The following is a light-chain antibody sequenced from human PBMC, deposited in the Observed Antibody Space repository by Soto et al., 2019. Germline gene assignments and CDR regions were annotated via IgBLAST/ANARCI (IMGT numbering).Light chain of an antibody. CDR2: DVS. J-gene: IGLJ1*01. CDR3: SAYTTSRSYI. V-gene: IGLV2-14*01. CDR1: SSDVGAYRH. Sequence: ALTQPASVSGSPGQAITISCTGTSSDVGAYRHVSWHQQYPGKAPKLMIYDVSDRPSGVSYRFSGSKSGNTASLTISGLQAEDEADYYCSAYTTSRSYIFGSGTKVTVL.